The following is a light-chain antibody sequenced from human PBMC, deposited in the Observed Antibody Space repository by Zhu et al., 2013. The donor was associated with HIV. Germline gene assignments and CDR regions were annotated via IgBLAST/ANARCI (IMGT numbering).Light chain of an antibody. CDR1: KTIRNNY. J-gene: IGKJ2*01. V-gene: IGKV3-20*01. Sequence: PGESATLSCRTNKTIRNNYLAWYQHKPGRPPSLLIYDASSRATGTPDRFNGGGSGTDFTLTISRLEPEDFVVYYCQQYGSSPFTFGQGTKVEIK. CDR2: DAS. CDR3: QQYGSSPFT.